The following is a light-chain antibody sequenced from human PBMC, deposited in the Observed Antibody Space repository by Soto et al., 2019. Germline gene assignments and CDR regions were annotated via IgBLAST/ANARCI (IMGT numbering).Light chain of an antibody. V-gene: IGLV4-69*01. CDR2: LNSDGSH. CDR3: QTWGTGSWV. Sequence: QSVLTQSPSASAPLAATVKLTCTLSSTHSHYAIAWHQQQPEKGPRYLMKLNSDGSHNKGDGIPDRFSGSSSGAERYLTISSLQSDDEADYYCQTWGTGSWVFGGGTKLTVL. J-gene: IGLJ3*02. CDR1: STHSHYA.